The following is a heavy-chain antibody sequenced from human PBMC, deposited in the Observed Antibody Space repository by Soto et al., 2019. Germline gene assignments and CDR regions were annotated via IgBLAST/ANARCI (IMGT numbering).Heavy chain of an antibody. CDR3: ARGIATGQLDP. D-gene: IGHD2-15*01. CDR2: INPDNGNT. V-gene: IGHV1-3*01. Sequence: ASVKVFCKASGYTFTRYTMNWVRQAPGQRLEWMGWINPDNGNTKSSQKFQDRVIITRDTSASTAYMDLSSLRSEDTAVYYCARGIATGQLDPWGQGTLVTVSS. J-gene: IGHJ5*02. CDR1: GYTFTRYT.